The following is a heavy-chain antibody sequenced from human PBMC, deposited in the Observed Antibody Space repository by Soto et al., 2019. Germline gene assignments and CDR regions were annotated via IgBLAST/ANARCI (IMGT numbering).Heavy chain of an antibody. CDR3: ARAVLLWFGDPRYYFDY. J-gene: IGHJ4*02. CDR1: GGSISSGGYY. CDR2: IYYSGST. Sequence: SETLSLTCTVSGGSISSGGYYWSWIRQHPGKGLEWIGYIYYSGSTYYNPSLKSRVTISVDTSKNQFSLKLSSVTAADTAVYYCARAVLLWFGDPRYYFDYWGQGTLVTVSS. V-gene: IGHV4-31*03. D-gene: IGHD3-10*01.